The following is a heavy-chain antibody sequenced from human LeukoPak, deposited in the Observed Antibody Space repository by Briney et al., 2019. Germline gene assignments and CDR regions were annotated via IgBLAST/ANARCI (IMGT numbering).Heavy chain of an antibody. CDR3: ARVGGYSYGYDAFDI. V-gene: IGHV1-69*05. CDR1: GGTFSSYA. D-gene: IGHD5-18*01. J-gene: IGHJ3*02. CDR2: IIPIFGTA. Sequence: ASVKVSCEASGGTFSSYAISWVRQAPGQGLEWMGGIIPIFGTANYAQKFQGRVTITTDESTSTAYMELSSLRSEDTAVYYCARVGGYSYGYDAFDIWGQGTMVTVSS.